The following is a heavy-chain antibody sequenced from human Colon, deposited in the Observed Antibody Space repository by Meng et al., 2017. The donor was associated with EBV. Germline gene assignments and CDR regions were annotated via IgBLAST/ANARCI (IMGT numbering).Heavy chain of an antibody. CDR3: AKHYVRSHDY. CDR1: GFFFDNYD. CDR2: ASYSGGQT. D-gene: IGHD3-10*02. Sequence: EGQRLGSGGGLVQPGGSLRLSCATSGFFFDNYDISWVRQAPGKGLEWVSAASYSGGQTYYADSVKGRFTVSRDNSKSTVYLQMDSLRVEDTTIYYCAKHYVRSHDYWGQRTLVTVSS. J-gene: IGHJ4*02. V-gene: IGHV3-23*01.